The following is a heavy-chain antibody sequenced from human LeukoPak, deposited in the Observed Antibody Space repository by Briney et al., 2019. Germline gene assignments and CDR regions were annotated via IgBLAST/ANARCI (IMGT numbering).Heavy chain of an antibody. CDR2: IYPDESDS. CDR3: ARQRTVIPAAPSDY. V-gene: IGHV5-51*01. D-gene: IGHD2-2*01. CDR1: GYNFTNYW. Sequence: GESLKISCQGSGYNFTNYWILWVRQMPGKGLEWRGIIYPDESDSRYSPSFRGQVTMSANQSVTTAYLYWRSLKASDSAIYYCARQRTVIPAAPSDYWGQGTLVTVAS. J-gene: IGHJ4*02.